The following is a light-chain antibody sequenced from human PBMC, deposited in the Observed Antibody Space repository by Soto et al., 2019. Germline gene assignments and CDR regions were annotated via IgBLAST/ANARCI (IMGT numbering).Light chain of an antibody. J-gene: IGLJ2*01. V-gene: IGLV2-23*02. Sequence: QSALSQPASVSGSPGQSITISCSGTSNDIGNYDLVSWYQQHPGEAPKLLIYEVSRRPSGVSNRFSGSKSGNTASLTVSGLQAEDEADYYWCSSAGVSSWIFGGGTKLTVL. CDR2: EVS. CDR3: CSSAGVSSWI. CDR1: SNDIGNYDL.